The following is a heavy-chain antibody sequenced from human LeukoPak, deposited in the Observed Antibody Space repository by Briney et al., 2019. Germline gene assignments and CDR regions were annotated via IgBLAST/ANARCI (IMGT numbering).Heavy chain of an antibody. CDR2: FSATDGSA. J-gene: IGHJ3*01. D-gene: IGHD6-13*01. CDR3: ARAKIAAAGTGAFDV. CDR1: GFTFSSYA. Sequence: PGGSLRLSCAASGFTFSSYAMTSVRQAPGKGLEWVSAFSATDGSAQYAESVEGRFTNARDNSKNTLFLQMNSLGAEDTAVYYCARAKIAAAGTGAFDVWGQGTLVTVSS. V-gene: IGHV3-23*01.